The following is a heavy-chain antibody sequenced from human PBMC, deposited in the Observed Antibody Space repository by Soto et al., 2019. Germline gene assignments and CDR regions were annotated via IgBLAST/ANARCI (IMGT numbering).Heavy chain of an antibody. Sequence: EVQLVESGGGLVQPGGSLRLSCAASGFTFSSYWMNWVRQAPGKGLEWVANIKQDGSEKYYVDSVKGRFTISRDNTKNSLYLQMNSLRAEDTAVYYCARGQLQVVTPDYWGQGTLSPSPQ. CDR2: IKQDGSEK. D-gene: IGHD6-13*01. V-gene: IGHV3-7*01. CDR1: GFTFSSYW. J-gene: IGHJ4*02. CDR3: ARGQLQVVTPDY.